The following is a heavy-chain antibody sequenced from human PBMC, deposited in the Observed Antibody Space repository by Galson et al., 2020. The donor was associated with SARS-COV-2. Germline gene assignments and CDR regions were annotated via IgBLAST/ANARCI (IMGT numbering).Heavy chain of an antibody. CDR1: GYTFTSYG. D-gene: IGHD2-15*01. J-gene: IGHJ4*02. CDR2: ISAYNGNT. CDR3: AMGVVVAATFDY. V-gene: IGHV1-18*01. Sequence: ASVKVSCKAPGYTFTSYGISWVLQAPGQGLEWMGWISAYNGNTNYAQKLQGRVTMTTDTSTRTAYMELRSLRSDDTAVYYCAMGVVVAATFDYWGQGTLVTVSS.